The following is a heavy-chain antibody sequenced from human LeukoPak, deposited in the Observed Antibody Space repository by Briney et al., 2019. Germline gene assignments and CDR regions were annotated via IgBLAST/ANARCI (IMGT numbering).Heavy chain of an antibody. CDR3: AREYGGGYDFWSGYLPKYYFDY. CDR1: GFTFRTYW. J-gene: IGHJ4*02. D-gene: IGHD3-3*01. Sequence: GGSLRLSCSVSGFTFRTYWMHWVRQAPGKGLEWVANIKQDGSEKYYVDSVKGRFTISRDNAKNSLYLQMNSLRAEDTAVYYCAREYGGGYDFWSGYLPKYYFDYWGQGTLVTVSS. CDR2: IKQDGSEK. V-gene: IGHV3-7*01.